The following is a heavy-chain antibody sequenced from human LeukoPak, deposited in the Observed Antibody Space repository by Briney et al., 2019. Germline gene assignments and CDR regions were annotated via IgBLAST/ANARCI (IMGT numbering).Heavy chain of an antibody. CDR2: IYTSGST. J-gene: IGHJ5*02. V-gene: IGHV4-4*07. D-gene: IGHD3-10*01. Sequence: SETLSLTCTVSGGSISSYYWSWIRQPAGKGQEWIGRIYTSGSTNYNPSLKSRVTMSVDTSKNQFSLKLSSVTAADTAVYYCASQNYYGPDNWFDPWGQGTLVTVSS. CDR3: ASQNYYGPDNWFDP. CDR1: GGSISSYY.